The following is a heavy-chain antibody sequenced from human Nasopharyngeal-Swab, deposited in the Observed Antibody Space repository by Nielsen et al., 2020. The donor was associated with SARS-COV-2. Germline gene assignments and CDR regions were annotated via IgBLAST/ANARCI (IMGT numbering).Heavy chain of an antibody. CDR3: ARAYYFDS. J-gene: IGHJ4*02. Sequence: GSLRLSCAASGFPFSSSWMHWVRQAPGKGLVWVARIKSDGSSTSYADSVKGRFTISRDNAKNTLYLQMNSLRAEDTAVYYCARAYYFDSWGQGTLVTVSS. CDR1: GFPFSSSW. V-gene: IGHV3-74*01. CDR2: IKSDGSST.